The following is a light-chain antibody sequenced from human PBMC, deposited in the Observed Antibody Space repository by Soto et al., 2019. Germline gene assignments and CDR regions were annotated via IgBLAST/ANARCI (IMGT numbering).Light chain of an antibody. V-gene: IGKV3-11*01. Sequence: EIVLTQSPATLSLSPGEGATLSCKASQSVRTYLAWYQQKPGQAPRLLIYDASTRATGIPARFRGSGSGTDFTLTXSXLXXXDFAVYYCQQRSNWLTFGGGTKVEIK. CDR3: QQRSNWLT. J-gene: IGKJ4*01. CDR2: DAS. CDR1: QSVRTY.